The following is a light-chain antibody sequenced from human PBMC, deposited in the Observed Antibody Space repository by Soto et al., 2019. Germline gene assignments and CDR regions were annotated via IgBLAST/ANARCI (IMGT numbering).Light chain of an antibody. V-gene: IGLV4-69*01. CDR2: LNSDGSH. J-gene: IGLJ2*01. CDR1: SGHSSYA. Sequence: QLVLTQSPSASASLGASVKLTCTLSSGHSSYAIAWHQQQPEKGPRYLMKLNSDGSHNKGDGIPARFSGSSSGAERYLTISSLQSEDEADYYCQTWGTGILVFGGGTKLTVL. CDR3: QTWGTGILV.